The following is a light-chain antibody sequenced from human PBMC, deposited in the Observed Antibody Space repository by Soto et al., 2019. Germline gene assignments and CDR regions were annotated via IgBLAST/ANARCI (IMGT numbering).Light chain of an antibody. V-gene: IGLV1-47*02. CDR1: SXNIGSNY. CDR2: SNN. CDR3: AAWDDSLSGQV. J-gene: IGLJ1*01. Sequence: QSVLTQPRSASGTPGQRVTISCSGSSXNIGSNYVYWYQQLPGTAPKLLIYSNNQRPSGVPDRFSGSKSGTSASLAISGLRSEGEADYYCAAWDDSLSGQVFGTGTKVTVL.